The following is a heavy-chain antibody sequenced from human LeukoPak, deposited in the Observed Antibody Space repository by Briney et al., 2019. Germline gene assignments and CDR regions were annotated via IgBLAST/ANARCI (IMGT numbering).Heavy chain of an antibody. CDR1: GFRFSDFT. Sequence: PGGSLRLSCAASGFRFSDFTMTWVRQAPGKGPEWVSAIGGRGGSTYYADSVGGRFTISRDNSKDMVYLQMNSLRAEDTAVYYCASESRTSFDYWGQGTLVTVSS. CDR2: IGGRGGST. V-gene: IGHV3-23*01. J-gene: IGHJ4*02. CDR3: ASESRTSFDY. D-gene: IGHD2-2*01.